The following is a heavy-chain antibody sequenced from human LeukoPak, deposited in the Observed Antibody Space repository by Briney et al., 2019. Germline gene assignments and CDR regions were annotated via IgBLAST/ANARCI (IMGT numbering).Heavy chain of an antibody. Sequence: SETLSLTCTLSDGSINNNDYYWARVRQPPGQGLVWNANIYYSGATFYNPSLKSRITISMDTSQTRFFLQLRSVTATDTGTYYCARGRWSINWFDPWGQGTPVTVSS. J-gene: IGHJ5*02. CDR1: DGSINNNDYY. V-gene: IGHV4-39*01. D-gene: IGHD4-23*01. CDR2: IYYSGAT. CDR3: ARGRWSINWFDP.